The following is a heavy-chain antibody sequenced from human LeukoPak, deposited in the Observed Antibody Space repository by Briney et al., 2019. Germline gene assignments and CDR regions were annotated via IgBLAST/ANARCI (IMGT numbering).Heavy chain of an antibody. CDR3: ARVGSGYDYNSNLGAFDI. J-gene: IGHJ3*02. V-gene: IGHV1-2*04. D-gene: IGHD5-12*01. Sequence: ASVKVSCKASGYTFTGYYMHWVRQAPGQGLESMGWINPNSGGTNYAQKFQGWVTMTRDTSISTAYMELSRLRSDDTAVYYCARVGSGYDYNSNLGAFDIWGQGTMVTVSS. CDR2: INPNSGGT. CDR1: GYTFTGYY.